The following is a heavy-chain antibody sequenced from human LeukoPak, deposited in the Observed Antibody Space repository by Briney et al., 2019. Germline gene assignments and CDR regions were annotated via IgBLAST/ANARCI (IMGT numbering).Heavy chain of an antibody. J-gene: IGHJ3*02. V-gene: IGHV1-69*05. Sequence: GSSVKVSCKASGGTFSSYAISWVRQAPGQGLEWMGGIIPIFGTANYAQKFQGRVTITTDESTSTAYMELSSLRSEDTAVYYCARAGKYSSGWSDALDIWGQGTMVTVSS. D-gene: IGHD6-19*01. CDR1: GGTFSSYA. CDR2: IIPIFGTA. CDR3: ARAGKYSSGWSDALDI.